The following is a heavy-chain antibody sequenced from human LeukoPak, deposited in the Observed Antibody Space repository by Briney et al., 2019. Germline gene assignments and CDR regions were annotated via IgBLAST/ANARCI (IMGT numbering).Heavy chain of an antibody. D-gene: IGHD1-1*01. CDR2: IYYSGST. Sequence: SETLSLTCTVSGGSISSYYWSWIRQPPGKGLEWIGYIYYSGSTNYNPSLKSRVTISVDTSKNQFSLKLSSVTAADTAVYYCARSVNWNPYWYFDLWGRGTLVTVSS. CDR1: GGSISSYY. J-gene: IGHJ2*01. V-gene: IGHV4-59*01. CDR3: ARSVNWNPYWYFDL.